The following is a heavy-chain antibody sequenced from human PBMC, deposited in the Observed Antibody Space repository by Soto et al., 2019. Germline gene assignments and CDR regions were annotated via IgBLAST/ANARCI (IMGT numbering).Heavy chain of an antibody. Sequence: PGGSLRLSCAASGFTFSGYATSWVRQAPGKGLEWVSVIHGGGNSAYYADSVKGRFTISRDNSKNTLYLQMNSLRAEDTAVYYCAKGPAIVLVPAAMNYYYGMDVWGQGTTVTVSS. D-gene: IGHD2-2*01. CDR1: GFTFSGYA. J-gene: IGHJ6*02. CDR3: AKGPAIVLVPAAMNYYYGMDV. V-gene: IGHV3-23*01. CDR2: IHGGGNSA.